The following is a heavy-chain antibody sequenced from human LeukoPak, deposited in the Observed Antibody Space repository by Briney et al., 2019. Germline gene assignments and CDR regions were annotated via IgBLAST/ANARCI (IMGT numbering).Heavy chain of an antibody. CDR1: GFTFSTYN. J-gene: IGHJ4*02. CDR3: ARSANGGNFYGY. D-gene: IGHD4-23*01. CDR2: ISSSSSTI. V-gene: IGHV3-48*04. Sequence: GGSLRLSCAASGFTFSTYNMNWVRRAPGKGLEWLSYISSSSSTIYYADSVKGRFTISRDNAKNSLYLQMNSLRAEDTAVYYCARSANGGNFYGYWGQGTLVTVSS.